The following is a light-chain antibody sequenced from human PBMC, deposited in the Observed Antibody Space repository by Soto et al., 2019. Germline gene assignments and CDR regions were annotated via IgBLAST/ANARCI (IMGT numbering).Light chain of an antibody. CDR3: GTWDNSLSAVV. Sequence: QSVLTQPPSVSAAPGQKVTISCSGSSSNIGNKYVSWYQQLPGTAPKLLIYDNNNRPSGIPDRFSGSKSGTSATLGITGLQTGDEADYYCGTWDNSLSAVVFGGGPKLTVL. CDR1: SSNIGNKY. CDR2: DNN. J-gene: IGLJ3*02. V-gene: IGLV1-51*01.